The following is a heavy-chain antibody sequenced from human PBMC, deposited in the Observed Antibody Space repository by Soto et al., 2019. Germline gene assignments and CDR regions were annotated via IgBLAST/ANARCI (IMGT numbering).Heavy chain of an antibody. CDR1: GFTFSNAW. V-gene: IGHV3-15*01. CDR2: IKSKTDGGTT. CDR3: TTSEAGNDYGDYGWFDP. J-gene: IGHJ5*02. D-gene: IGHD4-17*01. Sequence: PGGSLRLSCAASGFTFSNAWMSWVRQAPGKGLEWVGRIKSKTDGGTTDYAAPVKGRFTISRDDSKNTLYLQMNSLKTEDTAVYYCTTSEAGNDYGDYGWFDPWGQGTLVTVSS.